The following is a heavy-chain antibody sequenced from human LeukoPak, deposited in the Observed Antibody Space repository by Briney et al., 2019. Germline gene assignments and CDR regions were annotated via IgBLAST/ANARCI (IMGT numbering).Heavy chain of an antibody. CDR1: GGSINSYY. Sequence: RPSETLSLTCTVSGGSINSYYWGWIRQPPGKGLEWVGYIYYSGGTNYNPSLKSRVTISVDTSKNQFSLKLSSVTAADTAVYYCVREEYGGPYGYWGQGTLVTVSS. CDR2: IYYSGGT. D-gene: IGHD4-23*01. J-gene: IGHJ4*02. CDR3: VREEYGGPYGY. V-gene: IGHV4-59*12.